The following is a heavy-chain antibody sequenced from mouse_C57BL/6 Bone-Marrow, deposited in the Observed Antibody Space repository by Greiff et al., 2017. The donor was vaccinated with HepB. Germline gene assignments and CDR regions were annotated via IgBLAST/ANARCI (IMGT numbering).Heavy chain of an antibody. Sequence: QVQLQQPGTELVKPGASVKLSCKASGYTFTSYWMHWVKQRPGQGLEWIGNINPSNGGTNYNEKFKSKATLTVDKSSSTAYMQLSSLTSEDSAVYYGARAQFLTTVVAHWYFDVWGTGTTVTVSS. V-gene: IGHV1-53*01. J-gene: IGHJ1*03. CDR3: ARAQFLTTVVAHWYFDV. D-gene: IGHD1-1*01. CDR2: INPSNGGT. CDR1: GYTFTSYW.